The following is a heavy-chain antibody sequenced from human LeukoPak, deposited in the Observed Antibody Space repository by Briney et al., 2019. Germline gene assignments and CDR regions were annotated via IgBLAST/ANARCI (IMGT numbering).Heavy chain of an antibody. J-gene: IGHJ4*02. Sequence: ASVKVSCKASGYTFTGYYMHWVRQAPGQGLEWMGWINPNSGGTNYAQKFQGRVTMTRDTSISTAYMELSRLRSDDTAVYYCASDSPLPYFDWSPPDYWRQGTLVTVSS. CDR1: GYTFTGYY. CDR2: INPNSGGT. V-gene: IGHV1-2*02. CDR3: ASDSPLPYFDWSPPDY. D-gene: IGHD3-9*01.